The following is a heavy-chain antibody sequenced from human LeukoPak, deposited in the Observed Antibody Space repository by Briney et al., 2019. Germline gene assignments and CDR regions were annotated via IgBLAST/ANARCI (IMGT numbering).Heavy chain of an antibody. CDR3: ARWDYSSGWYYFDY. V-gene: IGHV3-21*01. CDR1: GFTFSSYA. J-gene: IGHJ4*02. D-gene: IGHD6-19*01. CDR2: ISSSSSYI. Sequence: GESLRLSCAASGFTFSSYAMSWVRQAPGKGLEWVSSISSSSSYIYYADSVKGRFTISRDNAKNSLYLQMNSLRAEDTAVYYCARWDYSSGWYYFDYWGQGTLVTVSS.